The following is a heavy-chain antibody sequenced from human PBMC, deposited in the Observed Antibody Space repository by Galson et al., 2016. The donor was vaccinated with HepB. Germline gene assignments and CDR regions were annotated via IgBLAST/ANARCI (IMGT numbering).Heavy chain of an antibody. V-gene: IGHV3-30*18. CDR1: GFLFRSYG. Sequence: SLRLSCAGSGFLFRSYGMHWVRQAPGKGLEWVAADSMDGRRKFYSDSVKGRFTVSRDNSNNMLFLQMDSLRPDDTAVYYCAKRHAYFPPVGCSVDYWGQGTLVSVSS. CDR2: DSMDGRRK. J-gene: IGHJ4*02. D-gene: IGHD2-21*01. CDR3: AKRHAYFPPVGCSVDY.